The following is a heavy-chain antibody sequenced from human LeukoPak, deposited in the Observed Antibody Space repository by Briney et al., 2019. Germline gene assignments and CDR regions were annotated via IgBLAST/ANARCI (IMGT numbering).Heavy chain of an antibody. Sequence: PSQTLSLTCTVSGGSISSGDYYWSWIRQPPEKGLEWIGNIHYTGSTYYKPSLKSRITISLDASRKQFSLNLSSVTAADTAVYFCARLYSGTLHPQYFDYWGQGSLVTVSS. V-gene: IGHV4-30-4*01. CDR3: ARLYSGTLHPQYFDY. CDR1: GGSISSGDYY. J-gene: IGHJ4*02. D-gene: IGHD1-26*01. CDR2: IHYTGST.